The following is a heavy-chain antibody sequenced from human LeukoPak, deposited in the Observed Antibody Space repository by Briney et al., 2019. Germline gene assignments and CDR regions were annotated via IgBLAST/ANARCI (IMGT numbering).Heavy chain of an antibody. D-gene: IGHD4-23*01. CDR3: ARGDGNNAFDI. CDR2: IIPIFGTA. Sequence: GASVKVSCKASGGTFSSYAISWVRQAPGQGLEWMGRIIPIFGTANYAQKFQGRVTITTDESTSTAYIELSSLRSEDTAVYYCARGDGNNAFDIWGQGTMVTVSS. CDR1: GGTFSSYA. V-gene: IGHV1-69*05. J-gene: IGHJ3*02.